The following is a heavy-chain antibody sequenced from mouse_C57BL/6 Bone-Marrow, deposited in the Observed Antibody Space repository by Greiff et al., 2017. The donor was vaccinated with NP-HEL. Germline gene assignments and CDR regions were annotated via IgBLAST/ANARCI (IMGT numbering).Heavy chain of an antibody. J-gene: IGHJ2*01. Sequence: EVQRVESGGDLVKPGGSLKLSCAASGFTFSSYGMSWVRQTPDKRLEWVATISSGGSYTYYPDSVKGRFTISRDNAKNTLYLQMSSLKSEDTAMYYCASYGSTGFDYWGQGTTLTVSS. V-gene: IGHV5-6*01. CDR3: ASYGSTGFDY. D-gene: IGHD1-1*01. CDR2: ISSGGSYT. CDR1: GFTFSSYG.